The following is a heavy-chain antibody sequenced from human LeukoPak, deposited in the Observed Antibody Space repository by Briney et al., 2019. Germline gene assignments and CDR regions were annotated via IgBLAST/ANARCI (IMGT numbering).Heavy chain of an antibody. V-gene: IGHV4-34*01. CDR1: GGSFSGYY. J-gene: IGHJ4*02. D-gene: IGHD3-10*01. CDR2: INHSGST. Sequence: SETLSLTCAVYGGSFSGYYWSWIRQPPGKGLEWIGEINHSGSTNYNPSLKSRVTISVDTSKNQFSLKLSSVTAADTAVYYCARLELVRGVIFDYWGQGTLVTVSS. CDR3: ARLELVRGVIFDY.